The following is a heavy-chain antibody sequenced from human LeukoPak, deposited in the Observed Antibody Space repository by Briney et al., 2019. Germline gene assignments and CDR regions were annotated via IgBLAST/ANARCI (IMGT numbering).Heavy chain of an antibody. V-gene: IGHV4-59*12. CDR3: ARGRSAYDSSGYYYEN. D-gene: IGHD3-22*01. CDR1: GGSISSYY. Sequence: PSETLSLTCTVSGGSISSYYWSWIRQPPGKGLEWIGCIYYSGSTNYNPSLKSRVTISVDTSKNQFYLKLNSVTAADTAVYYCARGRSAYDSSGYYYENWGQGTLVTVSS. J-gene: IGHJ4*02. CDR2: IYYSGST.